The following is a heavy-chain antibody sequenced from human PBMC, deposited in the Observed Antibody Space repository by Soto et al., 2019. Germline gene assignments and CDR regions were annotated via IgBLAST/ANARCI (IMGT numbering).Heavy chain of an antibody. V-gene: IGHV4-34*01. Sequence: QVQLQQWGAGLLKPSETLSLTCAVYGGSFSGYYWSWIRQPPGKGLEWIGEINHSGSTNYNPSLKSRVTITVDTSKNQFTLKLVSVTAADTAVYYCARGLFFDYYYYYMDVWGKGTTVTVSS. CDR3: ARGLFFDYYYYYMDV. D-gene: IGHD3-3*01. J-gene: IGHJ6*03. CDR2: INHSGST. CDR1: GGSFSGYY.